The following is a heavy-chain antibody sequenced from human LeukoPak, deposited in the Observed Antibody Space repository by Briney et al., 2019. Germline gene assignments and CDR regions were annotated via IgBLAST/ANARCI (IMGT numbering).Heavy chain of an antibody. CDR1: GDSISSGYY. Sequence: PSETLSLTCGVSGDSISSGYYWDWIRQPPGKGLEWIGYIYYSGSTNYNPSLKSRVTISVDTSKNQFSLKLSSVTAADTAVYYCARHKQPDYGGEENAFDIWGQGTMVTVSS. D-gene: IGHD4-23*01. J-gene: IGHJ3*02. CDR3: ARHKQPDYGGEENAFDI. V-gene: IGHV4-38-2*01. CDR2: IYYSGST.